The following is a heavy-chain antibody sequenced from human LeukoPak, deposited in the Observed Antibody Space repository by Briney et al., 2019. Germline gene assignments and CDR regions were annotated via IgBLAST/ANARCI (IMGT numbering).Heavy chain of an antibody. CDR2: IYYSGST. Sequence: SETLSLTCTVSGGSISSRSHYWGWIRQPPGKGLEWIGSIYYSGSTYYNPSLKSRVTISVDTSKNQFSLKLSSVTAADTAVYYCARSSSYWYFDLWGRGTLVTVSS. J-gene: IGHJ2*01. CDR1: GGSISSRSHY. V-gene: IGHV4-39*07. CDR3: ARSSSYWYFDL.